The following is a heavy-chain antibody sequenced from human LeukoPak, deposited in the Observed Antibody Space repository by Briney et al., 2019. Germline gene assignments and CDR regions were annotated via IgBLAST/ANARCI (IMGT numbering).Heavy chain of an antibody. J-gene: IGHJ5*02. CDR1: GGSISSYY. CDR3: ARSTWLGYFSGGSCPPPPRFDP. V-gene: IGHV4-4*07. Sequence: SETLSLTCTVSGGSISSYYWSWIRQPAGKGLEWIGRIYTSGSTNYNPSLKSRVTMSVDTSKNQFSLKLSSVTAADTAVYYCARSTWLGYFSGGSCPPPPRFDPWGQGTLVTVSS. D-gene: IGHD2-15*01. CDR2: IYTSGST.